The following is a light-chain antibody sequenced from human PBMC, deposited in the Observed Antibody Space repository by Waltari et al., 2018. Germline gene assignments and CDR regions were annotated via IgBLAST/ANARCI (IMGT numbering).Light chain of an antibody. J-gene: IGLJ3*02. CDR3: SSWDDSLNGEV. Sequence: QSVLTQPPSASGTPGQRVTISCSGGSSNFGSTTVNWYHQFPGSSPKLLIYNNYQRPSGVPDRFSGSKSGTSASLAISGLQSEDEADYICSSWDDSLNGEVFGGGTKLTVL. V-gene: IGLV1-44*01. CDR1: SSNFGSTT. CDR2: NNY.